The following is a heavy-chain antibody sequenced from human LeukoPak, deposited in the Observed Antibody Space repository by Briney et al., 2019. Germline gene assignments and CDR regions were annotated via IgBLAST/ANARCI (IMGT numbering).Heavy chain of an antibody. CDR2: ISGSGDNT. V-gene: IGHV3-23*01. D-gene: IGHD3-10*02. CDR1: GFTFSSHG. J-gene: IGHJ6*04. Sequence: GGTLRLSCAASGFTFSSHGMSWVRQAPGKGLEWVSTISGSGDNTYYADSVKGRFTISRDNAKNSLYLQMNSLRAEDTAVYYCAELGITMIGGVWGKGTTVTISS. CDR3: AELGITMIGGV.